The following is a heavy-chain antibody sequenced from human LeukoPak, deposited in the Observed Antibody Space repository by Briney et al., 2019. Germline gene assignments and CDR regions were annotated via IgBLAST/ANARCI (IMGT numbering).Heavy chain of an antibody. CDR1: GGSISSYY. CDR2: IYYSGST. V-gene: IGHV4-59*01. D-gene: IGHD5-18*01. CDR3: AGLGDTAPWGKEEPLSY. Sequence: PSETLSLTCTVSGGSISSYYWSWIRQPPGKGLEWIGYIYYSGSTNYNPSLKSRVTISVDTSKNQFSLKLSSVTAADTAVYYCAGLGDTAPWGKEEPLSYWGQGTLVTVSS. J-gene: IGHJ4*02.